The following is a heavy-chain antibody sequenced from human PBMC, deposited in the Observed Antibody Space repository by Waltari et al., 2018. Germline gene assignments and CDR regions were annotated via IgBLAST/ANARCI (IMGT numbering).Heavy chain of an antibody. J-gene: IGHJ3*02. Sequence: QLQLQESGPGLVKPSETLSLTCPVSGGSIRSSSYYWGWIRPPPGKGLEWIGSIYYSGSTYYNPSLKSRVTISVDTSKNQFSLKLSSVTAADTAVYYCAGTKYSGSYIDAFDIWGQGTMVTVSS. CDR1: GGSIRSSSYY. CDR2: IYYSGST. D-gene: IGHD1-26*01. CDR3: AGTKYSGSYIDAFDI. V-gene: IGHV4-39*07.